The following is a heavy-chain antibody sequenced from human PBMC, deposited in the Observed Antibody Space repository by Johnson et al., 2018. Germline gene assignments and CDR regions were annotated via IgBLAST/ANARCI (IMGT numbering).Heavy chain of an antibody. V-gene: IGHV3-9*01. CDR1: GFTFDDYA. CDR2: ISWNSGSI. Sequence: VQLVESGGGLVQPGRSLRLSCAASGFTFDDYAMHWVRQAPGKGLEWVSGISWNSGSIGYADSVQGRFTISRDNAKNSLSLQMNRLRAEDTALYYCAKEGPLAAAGTVEYFQHWGQGTLVTVSS. J-gene: IGHJ1*01. CDR3: AKEGPLAAAGTVEYFQH. D-gene: IGHD6-13*01.